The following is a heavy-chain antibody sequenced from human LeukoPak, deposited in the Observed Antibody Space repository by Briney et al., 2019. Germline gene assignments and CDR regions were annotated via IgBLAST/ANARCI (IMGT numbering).Heavy chain of an antibody. V-gene: IGHV4-38-2*01. CDR3: ARLVEEFFGPYYFDY. J-gene: IGHJ4*02. D-gene: IGHD3-3*01. Sequence: SATLSLTCAVSGYSISSGYYWGWIRQPPGKGLEWIGTIYHSGSTYYYPSLKSRVTISVDTSKNQFSLKLSSVTAADTAVYYCARLVEEFFGPYYFDYWGRGTLVTVSS. CDR2: IYHSGST. CDR1: GYSISSGYY.